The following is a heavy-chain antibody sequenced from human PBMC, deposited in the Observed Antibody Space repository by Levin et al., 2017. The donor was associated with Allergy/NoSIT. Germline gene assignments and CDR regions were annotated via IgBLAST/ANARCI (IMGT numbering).Heavy chain of an antibody. D-gene: IGHD2-15*01. Sequence: LSLTCAASGFMFSSHSMNWVRQAPGKGLEWVSSISGRSSYIYYADSVKGRFTISRDNAKNSLFLQMNSLRAEDTAVYYCARDAEVRYCSGGSCYSGWFDPWGQGTLVTVSS. J-gene: IGHJ5*02. CDR3: ARDAEVRYCSGGSCYSGWFDP. V-gene: IGHV3-21*01. CDR2: ISGRSSYI. CDR1: GFMFSSHS.